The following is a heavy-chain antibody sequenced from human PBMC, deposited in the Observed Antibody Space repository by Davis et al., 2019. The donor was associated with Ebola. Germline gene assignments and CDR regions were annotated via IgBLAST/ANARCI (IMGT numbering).Heavy chain of an antibody. CDR3: ARLWGSTRKWDYYYYGMDV. J-gene: IGHJ6*02. V-gene: IGHV4-39*01. CDR2: IYYSGST. D-gene: IGHD3-16*01. Sequence: MPSETLSLTCTVSGGSISSSSYYWGWIRQPPGKGLEWIGSIYYSGSTYYNPSLKSRVTISVDTSKNQFSLKLSSVTAADTAVYYCARLWGSTRKWDYYYYGMDVWGQGTTVTVSS. CDR1: GGSISSSSYY.